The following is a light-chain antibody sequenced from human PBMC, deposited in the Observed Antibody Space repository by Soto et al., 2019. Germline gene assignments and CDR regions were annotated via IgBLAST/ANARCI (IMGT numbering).Light chain of an antibody. Sequence: AIQLTQSPSSLSASVGDRVTITCRASQGISSALAWYQQKPGKAPKLLIYDASSLESGVPSRFSGSGSGTDFTLTISSMQPENFATYSCTQFNSYPTFGPGTKVDIK. CDR1: QGISSA. CDR2: DAS. CDR3: TQFNSYPT. J-gene: IGKJ3*01. V-gene: IGKV1-13*02.